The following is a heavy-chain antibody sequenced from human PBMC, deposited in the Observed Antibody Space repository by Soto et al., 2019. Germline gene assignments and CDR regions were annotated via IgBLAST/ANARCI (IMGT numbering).Heavy chain of an antibody. Sequence: QVQLVESGGGVVQPGRSLRLSCAASGFTFSSYGMHWVRQAPGKGLEWVAVISYDGSNKYYADSVKGRFTISRDNSKNTLCLQMNRLRAEDTAVFYCAKDGYDYSTCHYGMVVWGQGTTVTVSS. CDR1: GFTFSSYG. D-gene: IGHD4-4*01. V-gene: IGHV3-30*18. CDR2: ISYDGSNK. CDR3: AKDGYDYSTCHYGMVV. J-gene: IGHJ6*02.